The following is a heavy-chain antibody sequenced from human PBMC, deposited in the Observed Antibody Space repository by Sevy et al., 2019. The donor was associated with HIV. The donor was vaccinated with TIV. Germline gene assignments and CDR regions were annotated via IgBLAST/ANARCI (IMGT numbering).Heavy chain of an antibody. CDR2: LSYDGSDK. D-gene: IGHD3-10*01. CDR3: AKDHNLWSEGGFLHH. Sequence: GGSLRLSCAASGFTFSNYAIHWVRQAPGKGLEWVAVLSYDGSDKDYADSVKGRFTISRDNFNNTLYLHMNSLKIEDTAVYYCAKDHNLWSEGGFLHHWGQGTLVTVSS. V-gene: IGHV3-30-3*01. CDR1: GFTFSNYA. J-gene: IGHJ1*01.